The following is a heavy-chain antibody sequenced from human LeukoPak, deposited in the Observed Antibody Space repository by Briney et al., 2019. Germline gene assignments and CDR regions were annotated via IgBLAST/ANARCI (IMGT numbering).Heavy chain of an antibody. CDR2: ISYSGST. Sequence: PSETLSLTCTVSGGSISGYYWSWIRQPPGKGLECIGYISYSGSTYYNTSLKSRLTISVDTSKNQFSLKLSSVTAADTAVYYCARDRGPNSSGWYVFDYWGQGTLVTVSS. J-gene: IGHJ4*02. CDR1: GGSISGYY. D-gene: IGHD6-19*01. V-gene: IGHV4-59*12. CDR3: ARDRGPNSSGWYVFDY.